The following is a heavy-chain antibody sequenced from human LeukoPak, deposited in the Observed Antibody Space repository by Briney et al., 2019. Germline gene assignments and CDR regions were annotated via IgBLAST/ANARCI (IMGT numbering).Heavy chain of an antibody. V-gene: IGHV3-21*01. J-gene: IGHJ1*01. CDR1: GFTFSSYT. Sequence: GGSLRLSCAASGFTFSSYTVNWIRQAPGKGLEWVSSISGSSYYIYYADSVRGRFTISRDNAKNSLYLQMNSLRAEDTAVYYCAKDRSGPAEHWGQGTLVTVSS. CDR3: AKDRSGPAEH. CDR2: ISGSSYYI.